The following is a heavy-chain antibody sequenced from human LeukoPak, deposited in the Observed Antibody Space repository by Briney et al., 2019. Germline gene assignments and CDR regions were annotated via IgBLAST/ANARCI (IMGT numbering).Heavy chain of an antibody. CDR1: GFTFSTYA. CDR3: AKAYTRSWYAAFDI. Sequence: PGGSLRLSCAASGFTFSTYAMSWVRQAPGKGLEWVSDISGTGGNTDYADSVKGRFTTSRDNSKNTLYLQMNSLRGDDTAIYYCAKAYTRSWYAAFDIWGQGTMVTISS. CDR2: ISGTGGNT. J-gene: IGHJ3*02. D-gene: IGHD6-13*01. V-gene: IGHV3-23*01.